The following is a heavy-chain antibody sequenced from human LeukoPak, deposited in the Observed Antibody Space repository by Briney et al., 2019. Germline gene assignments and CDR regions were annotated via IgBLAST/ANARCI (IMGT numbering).Heavy chain of an antibody. CDR2: IYYSGST. D-gene: IGHD3-22*01. CDR3: ARHRPRRGTYYYDSSGEKGGCWFDP. V-gene: IGHV4-39*01. CDR1: GGSIRSSSYY. J-gene: IGHJ5*02. Sequence: SETLSLTCSVSGGSIRSSSYYWGWIRQPPGKGLEWIGSIYYSGSTYYNPSLKSRVTISIDTSKNQFSLKLSSVTAADTAVYYCARHRPRRGTYYYDSSGEKGGCWFDPWGQGILVTVSS.